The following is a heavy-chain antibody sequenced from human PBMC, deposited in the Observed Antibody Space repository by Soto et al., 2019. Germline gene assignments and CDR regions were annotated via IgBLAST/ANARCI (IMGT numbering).Heavy chain of an antibody. CDR2: INPTSGGT. J-gene: IGHJ6*02. V-gene: IGHV1-2*04. D-gene: IGHD3-10*01. Sequence: QVQLVQSGAEVKKPGASVKVSCKASGYTFTGYYMHWVRQAPGQGVEWMGWINPTSGGTNYAQKFQGWVTMTRDTSISTAYMELSRLRSDDTAVYYCARLQGYMVRGQYGMDVWGQGTTVTVSS. CDR1: GYTFTGYY. CDR3: ARLQGYMVRGQYGMDV.